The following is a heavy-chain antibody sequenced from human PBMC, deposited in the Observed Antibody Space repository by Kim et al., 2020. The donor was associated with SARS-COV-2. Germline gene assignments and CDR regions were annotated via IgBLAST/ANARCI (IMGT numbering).Heavy chain of an antibody. J-gene: IGHJ4*02. CDR2: GNP. V-gene: IGHV7-4-1*02. Sequence: GNPTYAQGFTGRFVFSLDTSVSTAYLQISSLKAEDTAVYYCARAQGKSDSWGQGTLVTVSS. CDR3: ARAQGKSDS.